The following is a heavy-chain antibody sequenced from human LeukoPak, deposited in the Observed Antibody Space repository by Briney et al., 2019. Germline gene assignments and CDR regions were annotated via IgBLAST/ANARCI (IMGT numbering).Heavy chain of an antibody. CDR1: GGSISSSSYY. D-gene: IGHD6-13*01. CDR3: AVGRQQPEEYNWFDP. V-gene: IGHV4-39*01. CDR2: IYYSGST. Sequence: SETLSLTCTVSGGSISSSSYYWGWIRQPPGKGLEWIGSIYYSGSTYYNPSLKSRVTISVDTSKNQFSLKLSSVTAADTAVYYCAVGRQQPEEYNWFDPWGQGTLVTVSS. J-gene: IGHJ5*02.